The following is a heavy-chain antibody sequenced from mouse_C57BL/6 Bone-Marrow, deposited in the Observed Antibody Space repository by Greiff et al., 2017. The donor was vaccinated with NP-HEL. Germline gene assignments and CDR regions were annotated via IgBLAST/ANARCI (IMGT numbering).Heavy chain of an antibody. CDR1: GYTFTDYY. J-gene: IGHJ3*01. V-gene: IGHV1-76*01. CDR3: ARGSAYDEFAY. Sequence: QVQLQQSGAELVRPGASVKLSCKASGYTFTDYYINWVKQRPGQGLEWIARIYPGSGNTYYNEKFKGKATLTAEKSSSTAYMQLSSLTSEDSAVYFCARGSAYDEFAYWGQGTLVTVSA. CDR2: IYPGSGNT. D-gene: IGHD2-12*01.